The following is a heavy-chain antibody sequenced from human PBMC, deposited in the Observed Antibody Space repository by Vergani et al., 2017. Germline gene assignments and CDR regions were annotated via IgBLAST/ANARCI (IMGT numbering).Heavy chain of an antibody. CDR1: GFSLSTSGMR. Sequence: QVTLKESGPALVKPTQTLTLTCTFSGFSLSTSGMRVSWNRQPPGKALEWLARIDWDDDKFYSTSLKTRLTISKDTSKNQVVLTMTNMDPVDTATYYCARSIWFGEPSPLDYWGQGTLVTVSS. CDR2: IDWDDDK. J-gene: IGHJ4*02. D-gene: IGHD3-10*01. V-gene: IGHV2-70*04. CDR3: ARSIWFGEPSPLDY.